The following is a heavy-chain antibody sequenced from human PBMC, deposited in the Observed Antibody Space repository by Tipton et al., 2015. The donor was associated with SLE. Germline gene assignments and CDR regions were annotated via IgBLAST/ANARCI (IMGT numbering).Heavy chain of an antibody. J-gene: IGHJ3*02. Sequence: TLSLTCGVSGGSITSNKWWTWVRQSPGKGLEWIGEISHSGDTDYNPSLKSRVTMSVDKSKNQFSLKLSSVTAADTAVYYCAGDSGEIAFDIWGQGTMVTVSS. D-gene: IGHD3-10*01. CDR2: ISHSGDT. V-gene: IGHV4-4*02. CDR3: AGDSGEIAFDI. CDR1: GGSITSNKW.